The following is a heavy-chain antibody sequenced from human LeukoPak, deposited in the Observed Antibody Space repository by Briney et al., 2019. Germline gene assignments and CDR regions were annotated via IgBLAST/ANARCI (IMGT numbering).Heavy chain of an antibody. CDR1: GFSFGSEA. CDR3: AKSRSGSSNWALRIFDN. Sequence: PGGSLRLSCTVSGFSFGSEAMSWVRQAPGRGLEWVSSISPAGGTTYYADSVKGRFTISRDNSKNTLYVQMSSLRVEDTAVYYCAKSRSGSSNWALRIFDNWGQGTLVSVPS. J-gene: IGHJ4*02. V-gene: IGHV3-23*01. CDR2: ISPAGGTT. D-gene: IGHD6-13*01.